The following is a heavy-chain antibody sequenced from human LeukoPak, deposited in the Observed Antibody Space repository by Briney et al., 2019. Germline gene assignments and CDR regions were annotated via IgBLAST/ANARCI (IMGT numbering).Heavy chain of an antibody. D-gene: IGHD3-3*01. CDR1: GYTFTGYY. J-gene: IGHJ4*02. CDR2: INPNSGGT. CDR3: ARGVTFGVVIGDFDY. Sequence: GASVKVSCKASGYTFTGYYMHWVRQAPGQGLEWMGWINPNSGGTNYAQKFQGRVTMTRDTSIGTAYMELSRLRSDDTAVYYCARGVTFGVVIGDFDYWGQGTLVTVSS. V-gene: IGHV1-2*02.